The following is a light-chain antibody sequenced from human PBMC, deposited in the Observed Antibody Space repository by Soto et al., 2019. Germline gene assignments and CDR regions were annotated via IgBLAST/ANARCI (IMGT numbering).Light chain of an antibody. CDR1: RRDVGGYNS. CDR3: SSYTSSSTLV. V-gene: IGLV2-14*03. CDR2: DVS. J-gene: IGLJ1*01. Sequence: LSQALSVSGYPGSWMALSRTRNRRDVGGYNSVSWYQHHPGKAPKLMIYDVSYRPSGVSDRFSGSKSGNTASLTISGLQAEDEADYYCSSYTSSSTLVFGTGTKVTVL.